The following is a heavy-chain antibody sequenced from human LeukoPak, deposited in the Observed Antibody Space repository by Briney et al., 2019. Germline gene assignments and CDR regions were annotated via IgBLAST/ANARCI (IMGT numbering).Heavy chain of an antibody. J-gene: IGHJ6*03. Sequence: SETLSLTCTVSGGSISSYNWSWIRQPAGKGLEWIGRIYTSGSTNYNPSLKSRVTMSVDTSKNQFSLKLSSVTAADTAVYYCARSSTRRIMITFGGVIASSNHYYYMDVWGKGTTVTVSS. D-gene: IGHD3-16*02. CDR1: GGSISSYN. CDR3: ARSSTRRIMITFGGVIASSNHYYYMDV. V-gene: IGHV4-4*07. CDR2: IYTSGST.